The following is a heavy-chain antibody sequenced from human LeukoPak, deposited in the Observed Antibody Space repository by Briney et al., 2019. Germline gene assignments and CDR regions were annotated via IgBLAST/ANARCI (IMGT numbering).Heavy chain of an antibody. CDR1: GGSISSYY. Sequence: SETLSLTCTVSGGSISSYYWNWIRQPPGKGLEWIGYIYYSGSTNYDPSLKSRVTISVDTSKNQFSLKLSSVTAADTAVYYCARDRLQLQSWGQGTLVTVSS. D-gene: IGHD1-1*01. CDR3: ARDRLQLQS. J-gene: IGHJ5*02. V-gene: IGHV4-59*01. CDR2: IYYSGST.